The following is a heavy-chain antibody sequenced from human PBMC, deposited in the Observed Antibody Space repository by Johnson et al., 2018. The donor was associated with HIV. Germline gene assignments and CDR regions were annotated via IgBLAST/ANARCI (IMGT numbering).Heavy chain of an antibody. CDR1: GFTFSNYD. V-gene: IGHV3-13*01. CDR3: AIGSYDGDALDI. J-gene: IGHJ3*02. D-gene: IGHD3-16*01. CDR2: IAATGDT. Sequence: VQLVESGGGVAQPGRSLRLSCAASGFTFSNYDMHWVRQTAGRRLEWVSGIAATGDTYYPGSVKGRFTISRENAKNSLYLQVNSLSAGDTALYSCAIGSYDGDALDIWGQGTMVTVSS.